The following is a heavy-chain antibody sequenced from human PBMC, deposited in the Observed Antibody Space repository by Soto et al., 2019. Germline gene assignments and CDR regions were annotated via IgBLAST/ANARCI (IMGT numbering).Heavy chain of an antibody. CDR3: ARDLGSSGYYFDY. CDR2: IIPIFGTA. J-gene: IGHJ4*02. CDR1: GGTFSSYA. D-gene: IGHD3-22*01. Sequence: SVKVSCKASGGTFSSYAISWVRQAPGQGLEWMGGIIPIFGTANYTQKFQGRVTITADESTSTAYMELSSLRSEDTAVYYCARDLGSSGYYFDYWGQGTLVTVSS. V-gene: IGHV1-69*13.